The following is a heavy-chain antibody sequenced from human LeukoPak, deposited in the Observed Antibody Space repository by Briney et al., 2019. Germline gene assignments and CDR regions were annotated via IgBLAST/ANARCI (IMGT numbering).Heavy chain of an antibody. J-gene: IGHJ6*02. CDR1: GFSLRASD. Sequence: QPGGSLRLSCRASGFSLRASDMHLLRQAPGKGLEWVAVIWHDESIKRYAESVKGRFTVSKEISNNTMYLQMNSLRAEDTALYYCATGPLNTYGLDAWGQGTTVTVSS. V-gene: IGHV3-33*01. D-gene: IGHD1/OR15-1a*01. CDR3: ATGPLNTYGLDA. CDR2: IWHDESIK.